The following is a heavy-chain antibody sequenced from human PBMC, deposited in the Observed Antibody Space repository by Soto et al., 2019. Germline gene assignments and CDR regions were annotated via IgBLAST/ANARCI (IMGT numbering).Heavy chain of an antibody. CDR1: GGSFSGYY. J-gene: IGHJ5*02. CDR2: INHSGST. D-gene: IGHD6-25*01. CDR3: ARAGPASIAARRKNWFDP. V-gene: IGHV4-34*01. Sequence: QVQLQQWGAGLLKPSETLSLTCAVYGGSFSGYYWCWIRQPQGKGLEWMGEINHSGSTNYNPSLKSRVTISVDTSKNQYSLKLSSVTAADTAVYYCARAGPASIAARRKNWFDPWGQGTLVTVSS.